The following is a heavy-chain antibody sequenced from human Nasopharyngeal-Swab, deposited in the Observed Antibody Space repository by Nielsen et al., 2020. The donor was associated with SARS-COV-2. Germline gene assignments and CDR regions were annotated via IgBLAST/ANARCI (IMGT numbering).Heavy chain of an antibody. CDR1: GGSISSGGYY. J-gene: IGHJ4*02. D-gene: IGHD3-10*01. CDR2: IYYSGST. Sequence: SETLSLTCTVSGGSISSGGYYWSWIRQHPGQGLEWIGYIYYSGSTHYNPSLKSRVTISVDTSKNQFSLKLSSVTAADTAVYYCARSSYYGSGSYWGDFDYWGQGTLVTVSS. CDR3: ARSSYYGSGSYWGDFDY. V-gene: IGHV4-31*03.